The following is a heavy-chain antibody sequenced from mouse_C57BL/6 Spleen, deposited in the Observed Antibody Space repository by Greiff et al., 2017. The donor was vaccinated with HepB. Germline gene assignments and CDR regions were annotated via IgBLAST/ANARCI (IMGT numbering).Heavy chain of an antibody. CDR1: GYTFTSYG. Sequence: VQLQQSGAELARPGASVKLSCKASGYTFTSYGISWVKQRTGQGLEWIGEIYPRSGNTYYNEKFKGKATLTADKSSSTASMELRSLTSEDSAVYFCARSGSYAMDYWGQGTSVTVSS. CDR2: IYPRSGNT. CDR3: ARSGSYAMDY. J-gene: IGHJ4*01. V-gene: IGHV1-81*01. D-gene: IGHD3-1*01.